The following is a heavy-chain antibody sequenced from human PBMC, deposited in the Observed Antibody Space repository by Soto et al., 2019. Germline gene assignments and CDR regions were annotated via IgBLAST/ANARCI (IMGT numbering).Heavy chain of an antibody. CDR1: RYTFTTYD. Sequence: ASVKVACTASRYTFTTYDINCDRKAPGQGLEWMGWMNPNSGNTGYALKFQGRVTMTRDNSISTAYMELSSLRSEDTAVYYCARRFTGYYFGMDVWGQGTTVNVSS. V-gene: IGHV1-8*01. CDR2: MNPNSGNT. CDR3: ARRFTGYYFGMDV. J-gene: IGHJ6*02. D-gene: IGHD2-8*02.